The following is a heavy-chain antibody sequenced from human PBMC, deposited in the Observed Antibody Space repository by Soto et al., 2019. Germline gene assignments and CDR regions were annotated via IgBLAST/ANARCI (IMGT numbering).Heavy chain of an antibody. CDR1: GYTFTSYA. CDR2: INAGNGNT. V-gene: IGHV1-3*01. CDR3: ARDYADYVGNY. Sequence: QVQLVQSGAEVKKPGASVKVSCKASGYTFTSYAMHWVRQAPGQRLEGMGWINAGNGNTKYSQKFQGRVTITRDTSASTAYMELSSLRSEDTAVYYCARDYADYVGNYWGQGTLVTVSS. J-gene: IGHJ4*02. D-gene: IGHD4-17*01.